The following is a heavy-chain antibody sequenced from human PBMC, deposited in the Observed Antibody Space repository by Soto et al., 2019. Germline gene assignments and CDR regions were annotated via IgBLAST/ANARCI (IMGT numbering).Heavy chain of an antibody. D-gene: IGHD3-10*01. J-gene: IGHJ6*02. CDR3: TTLRSYYYGSGSPLYYYYGMDV. V-gene: IGHV3-73*02. Sequence: EVQLVESGGGLVQPGGSLKLSCAASGFTFSGSAMHWVRQASGKGLEWVGRIRSKANSYATAYAASVKGRFTISRDDSKNTAYLQMNSLKTEDTAMYYCTTLRSYYYGSGSPLYYYYGMDVWGQGTTVTVSS. CDR2: IRSKANSYAT. CDR1: GFTFSGSA.